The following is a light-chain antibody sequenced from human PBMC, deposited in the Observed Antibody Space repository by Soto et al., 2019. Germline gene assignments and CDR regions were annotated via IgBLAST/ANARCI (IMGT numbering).Light chain of an antibody. V-gene: IGLV2-14*01. J-gene: IGLJ2*01. Sequence: QSVLTQPASVSGSPGQSITISCTGTSSDIGGYNYVSWYQQYPGKAPKLMIYDVSNRPSGVSNRFSGSKSGNTASLTISGLQAEDEADYYCSSYTSSTTLVFGGGTKLTV. CDR3: SSYTSSTTLV. CDR2: DVS. CDR1: SSDIGGYNY.